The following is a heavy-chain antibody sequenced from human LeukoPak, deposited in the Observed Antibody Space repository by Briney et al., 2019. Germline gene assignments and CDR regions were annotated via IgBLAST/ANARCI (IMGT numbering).Heavy chain of an antibody. CDR2: ISSSDSTI. CDR1: GFTFSSYE. V-gene: IGHV3-48*03. CDR3: AKGGYDPDYYFDY. J-gene: IGHJ4*02. Sequence: GGSLRLSCAASGFTFSSYEMHWVRQAPGKGLEWVSYISSSDSTIYYADSVKGRFTISRDNAKNSLYLQMNSLRAEDTAVYYCAKGGYDPDYYFDYWGQGTLVTVSS. D-gene: IGHD3-16*01.